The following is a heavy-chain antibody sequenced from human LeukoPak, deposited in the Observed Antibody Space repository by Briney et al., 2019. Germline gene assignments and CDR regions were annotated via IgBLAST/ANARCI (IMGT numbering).Heavy chain of an antibody. Sequence: PGRSLRLSCAASGFTFSSYAMHWVRQAPGKGLEWVAVISYDGSNKYYADSVKGRFTISRDNSKNTLYLQMNSLRAEDTAVYYCVYGSRRVLGTFGDYWGQGTLVTVSS. J-gene: IGHJ4*02. CDR1: GFTFSSYA. D-gene: IGHD7-27*01. CDR2: ISYDGSNK. CDR3: VYGSRRVLGTFGDY. V-gene: IGHV3-30-3*01.